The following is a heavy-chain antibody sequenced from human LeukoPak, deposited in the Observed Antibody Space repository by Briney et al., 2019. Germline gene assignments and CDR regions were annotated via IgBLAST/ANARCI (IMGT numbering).Heavy chain of an antibody. CDR2: INPNSGGT. D-gene: IGHD1-1*01. J-gene: IGHJ6*03. V-gene: IGHV1-2*02. CDR1: GYTFTGYY. CDR3: ARDEGGGLEPTIYYYYYYMDV. Sequence: ASVKVSCKASGYTFTGYYMHWVRQAPGQGLEWMGWINPNSGGTNYAQKFQGRVTMTRDTSISTAYMELSRLRSDDTAVYYCARDEGGGLEPTIYYYYYYMDVWGKGTTVTVSS.